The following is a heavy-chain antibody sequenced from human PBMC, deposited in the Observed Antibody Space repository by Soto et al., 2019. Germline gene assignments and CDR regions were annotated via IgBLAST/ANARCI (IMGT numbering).Heavy chain of an antibody. CDR1: GYTLTELS. D-gene: IGHD3-22*01. CDR3: ATAPVSSGYFGRWHPHAFDI. CDR2: FDPEDGET. J-gene: IGHJ3*02. V-gene: IGHV1-24*01. Sequence: ASVKVSCKVSGYTLTELSMHWVRQAPGKGLEWMGGFDPEDGETIYAQKIQGRVTMTEDTSTDTAYIEMSSLRTENTDEYYYATAPVSSGYFGRWHPHAFDIWGQGTMVTVSS.